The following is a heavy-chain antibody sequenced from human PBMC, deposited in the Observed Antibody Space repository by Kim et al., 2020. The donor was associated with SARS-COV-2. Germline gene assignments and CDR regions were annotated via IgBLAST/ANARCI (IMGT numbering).Heavy chain of an antibody. V-gene: IGHV1-2*06. CDR2: SKPNSGGA. CDR1: GFLLSAYY. J-gene: IGHJ3*02. CDR3: ARSFTDYDAFHM. Sequence: ASVKVSCKATGFLLSAYYIHWVRQAPVQGLEWMGRSKPNSGGADSAQKFQGRVTITRDTSISTAYMELSRLTSDDTAVYYCARSFTDYDAFHMWGQGTMLTVSS. D-gene: IGHD4-17*01.